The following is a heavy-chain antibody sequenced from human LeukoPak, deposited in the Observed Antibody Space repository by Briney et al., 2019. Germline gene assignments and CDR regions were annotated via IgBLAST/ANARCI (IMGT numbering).Heavy chain of an antibody. CDR3: ARAGRGWSGSMDV. CDR1: GFTFSSNG. CDR2: VSFDGSNK. Sequence: TGTSLRLSCAASGFTFSSNGMHWVRQAPGKGLEWVAVVSFDGSNKYFEDSVKGRFSISRDNSRNTLYLQMNSLRAEDTAVYYCARAGRGWSGSMDVWGQGTTVTVSS. V-gene: IGHV3-33*01. D-gene: IGHD3-10*01. J-gene: IGHJ6*02.